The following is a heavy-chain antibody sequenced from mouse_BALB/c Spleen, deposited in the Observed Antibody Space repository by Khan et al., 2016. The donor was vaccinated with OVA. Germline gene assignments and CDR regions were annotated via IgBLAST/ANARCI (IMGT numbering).Heavy chain of an antibody. CDR2: IYPGSGSI. CDR3: ARRGYGSSYPGFAY. CDR1: GYSFTDYI. Sequence: QVQLKQSGPELVKPGASVKMSCKASGYSFTDYIISWVKQRTGQGLQWIGEIYPGSGSIYYNEKFKGKATLTADKSSNTADMQLSSLTSEESAVYFCARRGYGSSYPGFAYWGQGTLVTVS. D-gene: IGHD1-1*01. V-gene: IGHV1-77*01. J-gene: IGHJ3*01.